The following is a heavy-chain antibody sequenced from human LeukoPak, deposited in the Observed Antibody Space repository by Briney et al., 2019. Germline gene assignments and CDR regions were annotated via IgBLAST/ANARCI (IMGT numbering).Heavy chain of an antibody. V-gene: IGHV1-8*02. J-gene: IGHJ6*02. CDR1: GYTFTNYG. Sequence: GASVKVSCRASGYTFTNYGLNWVRQATGQGLEWMGWMNPNSGNTGYAQKFQGRVTMTRDTSISTAYMELSSLRSEDTAVYYCAGIMAGYYYYYYGMDVWGQGTTVTVSS. CDR2: MNPNSGNT. CDR3: AGIMAGYYYYYYGMDV. D-gene: IGHD2-8*01.